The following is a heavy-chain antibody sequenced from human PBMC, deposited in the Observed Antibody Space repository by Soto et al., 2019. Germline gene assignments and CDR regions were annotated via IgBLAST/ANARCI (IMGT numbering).Heavy chain of an antibody. J-gene: IGHJ4*02. D-gene: IGHD6-19*01. V-gene: IGHV5-51*01. CDR2: IYPGDSDT. CDR1: GNSFNNW. Sequence: PGESLKISCKGLGNSFNNWIGWVRQMPGKGLEWMGIIYPGDSDTRYSPSFQGQVTISADKSISTAYLQWSSLKASDTAMYYCAKAIAVAGMWGFDYWGQGTLVTVSS. CDR3: AKAIAVAGMWGFDY.